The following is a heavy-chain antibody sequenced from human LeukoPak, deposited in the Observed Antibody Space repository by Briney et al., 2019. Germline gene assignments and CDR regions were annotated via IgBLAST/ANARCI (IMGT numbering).Heavy chain of an antibody. Sequence: GGSLRLSCAASGFTFSSYWMSWVRQAPGKGLEWVANIKQDGSEKYYVDSVKGRFTISRDNAKNSLYLQMNSLGAEDTAVYYCARPEYDFWSGYWYYFDYWGQGTLVTVSS. J-gene: IGHJ4*02. D-gene: IGHD3-3*01. CDR1: GFTFSSYW. CDR3: ARPEYDFWSGYWYYFDY. CDR2: IKQDGSEK. V-gene: IGHV3-7*01.